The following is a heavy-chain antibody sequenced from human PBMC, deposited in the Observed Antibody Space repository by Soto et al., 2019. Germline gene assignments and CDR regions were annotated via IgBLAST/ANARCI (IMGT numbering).Heavy chain of an antibody. Sequence: ASVKVSCKASGCTFSGYAISWVRQAPGQGLEWMGWIIPIIGTANYAQKFQGRVTITADESTSTAYMELSSLRSEDTAVYYCARAGVITFGGVIVPIGGMDVWGQGTTVTVSS. D-gene: IGHD3-16*02. J-gene: IGHJ6*02. CDR3: ARAGVITFGGVIVPIGGMDV. CDR1: GCTFSGYA. CDR2: IIPIIGTA. V-gene: IGHV1-69*13.